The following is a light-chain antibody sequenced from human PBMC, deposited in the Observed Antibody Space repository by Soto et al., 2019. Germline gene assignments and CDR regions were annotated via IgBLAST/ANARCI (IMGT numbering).Light chain of an antibody. CDR1: SSDIGNYDF. V-gene: IGLV2-14*03. CDR2: DVS. J-gene: IGLJ1*01. CDR3: VSYTTSASYV. Sequence: QSALTQPASVSGSPGQSITISCTGTSSDIGNYDFVSWYQQVPGTAPKAMIYDVSNRPSGVSNRFSGSKSGNTASLTISGLQADDDADYYCVSYTTSASYVFGTGTKLTVL.